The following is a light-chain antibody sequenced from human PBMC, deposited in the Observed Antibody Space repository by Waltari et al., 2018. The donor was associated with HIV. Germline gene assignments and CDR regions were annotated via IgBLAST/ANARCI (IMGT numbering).Light chain of an antibody. Sequence: QSALTQPPSASGSPGPSVTISCTGTSSDVGGSKYVSWYQQHPGKAPKRMIYEVNKRPSGGPDRFSGSKSANTASLTVSGLQADDEADYYCNSYAGSNNWVFGGGTKLTVL. V-gene: IGLV2-8*01. J-gene: IGLJ3*02. CDR3: NSYAGSNNWV. CDR1: SSDVGGSKY. CDR2: EVN.